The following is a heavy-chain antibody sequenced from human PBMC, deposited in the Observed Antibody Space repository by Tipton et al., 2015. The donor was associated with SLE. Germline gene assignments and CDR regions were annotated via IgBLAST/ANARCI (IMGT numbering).Heavy chain of an antibody. J-gene: IGHJ1*01. CDR1: GGSMNSSSYY. CDR2: ISYSGST. Sequence: TLSLTCTVSGGSMNSSSYYWGWIRQPPGKGLEWIGSISYSGSTYYNPSLKSRVTISVDTSNNQVSLKLKSVTAADTAVYYCATNGHGETYEFFTEYLRHWGQGTLITVSS. CDR3: ATNGHGETYEFFTEYLRH. V-gene: IGHV4-39*01. D-gene: IGHD5-12*01.